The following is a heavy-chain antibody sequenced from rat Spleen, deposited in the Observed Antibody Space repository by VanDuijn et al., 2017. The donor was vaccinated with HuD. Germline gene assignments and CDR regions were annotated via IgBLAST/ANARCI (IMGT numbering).Heavy chain of an antibody. Sequence: EVQLVESGGGLVQPGRSLKLSCAASGFTFSDYSMAWVRQAPKKGPEWVATIIYDGSGTYYRDSVRGRFTISRDNAKSTLYLQMDNVRSEDTATYYCARQGVWITTKHFDYWGQGVMVTVSS. V-gene: IGHV5-17*01. CDR3: ARQGVWITTKHFDY. CDR1: GFTFSDYS. J-gene: IGHJ2*01. CDR2: IIYDGSGT. D-gene: IGHD1-10*01.